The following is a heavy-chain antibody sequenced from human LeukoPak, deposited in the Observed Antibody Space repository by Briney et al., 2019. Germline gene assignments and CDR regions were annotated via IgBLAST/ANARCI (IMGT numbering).Heavy chain of an antibody. CDR2: ISYDGSNK. CDR3: AKTQYYYGSGSYYEYFDY. CDR1: GFTFSSYG. D-gene: IGHD3-10*01. Sequence: GGSLRLSCAASGFTFSSYGMHWVRQAPGKGLEWVAVISYDGSNKYYADSVKGRFTISRDNSKNTLYLQMNSLRAEDTAVYYCAKTQYYYGSGSYYEYFDYWGQGTLVTVPS. V-gene: IGHV3-30*18. J-gene: IGHJ4*02.